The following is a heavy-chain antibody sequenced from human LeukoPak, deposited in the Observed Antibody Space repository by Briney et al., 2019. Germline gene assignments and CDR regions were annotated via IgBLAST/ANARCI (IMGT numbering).Heavy chain of an antibody. D-gene: IGHD4-23*01. V-gene: IGHV3-23*01. J-gene: IGHJ3*02. CDR3: AKSPTVDAAFDI. CDR2: NGYTGDST. CDR1: GFTFSTYT. Sequence: PGGSLRLSCAASGFTFSTYTMNWVRQAPGKGLEWVSGNGYTGDSTFYADSVKGRFTVSRDSSKNTLFLHMNSLRAEDTALYYCAKSPTVDAAFDIWGQGTMVTVSS.